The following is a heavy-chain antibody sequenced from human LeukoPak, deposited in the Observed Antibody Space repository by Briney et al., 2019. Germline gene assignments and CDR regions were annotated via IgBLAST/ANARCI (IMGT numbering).Heavy chain of an antibody. CDR2: ISGGGSAI. D-gene: IGHD2-21*02. J-gene: IGHJ4*02. V-gene: IGHV3-48*03. CDR1: GFTFSSYD. CDR3: ASTANTRDFDY. Sequence: GGSLRLSCAASGFTFSSYDMSWVRQAPGKGLEWVSYISGGGSAIYYADSVKGRFTISRDNAKNSLYLQMNSLRAEDTAVYFCASTANTRDFDYWGQGTLVTVSS.